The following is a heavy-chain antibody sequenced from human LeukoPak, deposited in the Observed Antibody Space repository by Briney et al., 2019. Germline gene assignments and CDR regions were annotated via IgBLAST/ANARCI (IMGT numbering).Heavy chain of an antibody. CDR3: AKCMSGSGVCLNFDS. Sequence: GGSLRLSCAASGFTFSGSAMHWVRQASGKGLEWVGRIRSKANSYATAYAASVKGRFTISRDDSKNTAYLQIDSLRAEDTAVYYCAKCMSGSGVCLNFDSWGQGILVTVSS. CDR1: GFTFSGSA. CDR2: IRSKANSYAT. J-gene: IGHJ4*02. D-gene: IGHD2-21*02. V-gene: IGHV3-73*01.